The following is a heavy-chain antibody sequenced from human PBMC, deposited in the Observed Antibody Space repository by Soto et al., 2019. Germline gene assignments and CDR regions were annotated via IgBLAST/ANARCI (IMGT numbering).Heavy chain of an antibody. J-gene: IGHJ4*02. V-gene: IGHV3-7*01. CDR2: INQDGSEK. CDR1: GFTFGNYW. Sequence: PGGSLRLSCAASGFTFGNYWMDWVRQAPGKGLEWVANINQDGSEKHYVDSVKGRFTISRDNAQNSLYLQMSSLTAEDSAPYCARSLDYWGQGTLVTVSS. CDR3: ARSLDY.